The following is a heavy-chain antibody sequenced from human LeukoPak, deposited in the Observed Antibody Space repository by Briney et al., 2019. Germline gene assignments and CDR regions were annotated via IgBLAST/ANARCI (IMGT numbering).Heavy chain of an antibody. CDR1: GGSIRCYY. J-gene: IGHJ4*02. CDR3: ARDRGNSGNDYYFDA. Sequence: SETLSLTCIVSGGSIRCYYWTWIRQPPGKGLEWIGNVHNSGSTNYHPSLKSRVTISADTSKNQFSLTVTSVTAADSAVYYCARDRGNSGNDYYFDAWGQGILVSVSS. V-gene: IGHV4-59*01. D-gene: IGHD6-25*01. CDR2: VHNSGST.